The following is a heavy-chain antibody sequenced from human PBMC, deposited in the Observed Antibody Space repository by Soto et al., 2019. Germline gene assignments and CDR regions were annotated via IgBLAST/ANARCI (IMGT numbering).Heavy chain of an antibody. CDR1: GYTFTGYY. J-gene: IGHJ6*02. V-gene: IGHV1-2*04. CDR2: INPNSGGT. CDR3: ARSAYCSSTSCSPSGYDPYYYYGMDV. D-gene: IGHD2-2*01. Sequence: ASVKVSCKASGYTFTGYYMHWVRQAPGQGLEWMGWINPNSGGTNYAQKFQGWVTMTRDTSISTAYMELSRLRSGDTAVYYCARSAYCSSTSCSPSGYDPYYYYGMDVWGQGTTVTVSS.